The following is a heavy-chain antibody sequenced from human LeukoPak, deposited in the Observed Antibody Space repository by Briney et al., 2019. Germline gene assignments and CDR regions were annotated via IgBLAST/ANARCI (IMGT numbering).Heavy chain of an antibody. CDR3: VSFYETY. CDR2: VNSDGSWT. V-gene: IGHV3-74*01. D-gene: IGHD2-2*01. J-gene: IGHJ4*02. CDR1: GNYW. Sequence: GGSLRLSCAASGNYWMHWVRQAPGKGLVWVSHVNSDGSWTTYADSVKGRFTISKDNAKNTVYLQMNNLGAEDTAVYYCVSFYETYWGRGTLVTVSS.